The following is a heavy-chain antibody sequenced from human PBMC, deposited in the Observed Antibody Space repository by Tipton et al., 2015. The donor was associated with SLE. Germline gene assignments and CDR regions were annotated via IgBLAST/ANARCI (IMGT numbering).Heavy chain of an antibody. D-gene: IGHD4-17*01. J-gene: IGHJ5*02. CDR2: IHYSGRT. CDR1: GGSISSSNYY. CDR3: ARDRNYGEGWFDP. Sequence: TLSLTCTVSGGSISSSNYYWGWIRQPPGKGLEWIGSIHYSGRTYYNPSLESRVTISVDTSKNQFSLKLRSVTAADTAVYYCARDRNYGEGWFDPWGQGTLVTVSS. V-gene: IGHV4-39*07.